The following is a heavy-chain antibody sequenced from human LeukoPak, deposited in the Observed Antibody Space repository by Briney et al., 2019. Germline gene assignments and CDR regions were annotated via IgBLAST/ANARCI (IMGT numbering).Heavy chain of an antibody. CDR3: ARPIVVVTATLHWYFDL. J-gene: IGHJ2*01. Sequence: PSETLSLTCTVSGYSISSGYYWGWIRQPPGKGLEWIGSIYHSGSTYYNPSLKSRVTISVDTSKNQFSLKLSSVTAADTAVYYCARPIVVVTATLHWYFDLWGRGTLVTVSS. V-gene: IGHV4-38-2*02. CDR2: IYHSGST. D-gene: IGHD2-21*02. CDR1: GYSISSGYY.